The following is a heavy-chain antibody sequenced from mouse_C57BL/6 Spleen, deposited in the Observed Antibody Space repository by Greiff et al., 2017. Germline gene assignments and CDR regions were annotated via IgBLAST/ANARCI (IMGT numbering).Heavy chain of an antibody. CDR1: GFSFNTYA. J-gene: IGHJ4*01. V-gene: IGHV10-1*01. Sequence: EVKLMESGGGLVQPKGSLKLSCAASGFSFNTYAMTWVRQAPGKGLEWVARIRSKSNNYATYYADSVKDRFTISRDDSESMLYLQMNNLKTEDTAMYYCAGGMDGLLRRAMDYWGQGTSVTVSS. CDR3: AGGMDGLLRRAMDY. CDR2: IRSKSNNYAT. D-gene: IGHD2-3*01.